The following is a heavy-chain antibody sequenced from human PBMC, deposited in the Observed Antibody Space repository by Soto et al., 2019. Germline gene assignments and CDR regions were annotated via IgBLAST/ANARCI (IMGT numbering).Heavy chain of an antibody. Sequence: SETLSLTCAVYGGSFSGYYWSWIRQPPGKGLEWIGEINHSGSTYYNPSLKSRLIMSLDTSKNQLSLKLTSVTAADTAVYYCARVNLDYVTGMDVWGPGTTVTVSS. J-gene: IGHJ6*02. CDR2: INHSGST. CDR1: GGSFSGYY. V-gene: IGHV4-34*09. D-gene: IGHD4-17*01. CDR3: ARVNLDYVTGMDV.